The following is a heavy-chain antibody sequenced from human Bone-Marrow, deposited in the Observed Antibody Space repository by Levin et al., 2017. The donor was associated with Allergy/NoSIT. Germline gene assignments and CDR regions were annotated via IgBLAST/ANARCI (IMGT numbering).Heavy chain of an antibody. CDR2: VYYTGDT. CDR3: ASRRMATVIA. V-gene: IGHV4-39*07. D-gene: IGHD4-17*01. Sequence: GSLRLSCTVSGDSISSGTSYWGWIRQPPGKGLEWIGSVYYTGDTYYNPSLKSRVTISVDTSKNQFSLKVRSVTAADTAVYYCASRRMATVIAWGQGTLVTVSS. CDR1: GDSISSGTSY. J-gene: IGHJ5*02.